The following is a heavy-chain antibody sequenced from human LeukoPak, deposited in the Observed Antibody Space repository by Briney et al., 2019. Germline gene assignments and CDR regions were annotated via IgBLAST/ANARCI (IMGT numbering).Heavy chain of an antibody. V-gene: IGHV3-9*01. Sequence: GGSLRLSCAASGLTFDDYAMHWVRQAPGKGLEWVSGISWNSGSIGYADSVKGRFTISRDNAKNSLYLQMNSLRAEDTALYYCAKDPWRDSGTFDIWGQGTMVTVSS. D-gene: IGHD2-15*01. CDR1: GLTFDDYA. J-gene: IGHJ3*02. CDR2: ISWNSGSI. CDR3: AKDPWRDSGTFDI.